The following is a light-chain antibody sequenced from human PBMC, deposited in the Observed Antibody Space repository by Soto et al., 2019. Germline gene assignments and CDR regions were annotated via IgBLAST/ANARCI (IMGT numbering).Light chain of an antibody. CDR2: EVN. V-gene: IGLV2-8*01. Sequence: QSALTQPPSASGSPGQSVTISCTGTSSDVGGYNYVSWYQQHPGKVPKLMIYEVNKRPSGVPDRFSGSKSGNTASLTVSGLQAEDEADYYCTSYAGSNNLVFAGGTKVTVL. J-gene: IGLJ3*02. CDR1: SSDVGGYNY. CDR3: TSYAGSNNLV.